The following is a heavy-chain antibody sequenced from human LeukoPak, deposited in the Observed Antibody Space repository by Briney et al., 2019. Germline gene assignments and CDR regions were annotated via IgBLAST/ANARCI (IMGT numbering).Heavy chain of an antibody. J-gene: IGHJ3*02. D-gene: IGHD3-10*01. V-gene: IGHV1-8*03. CDR1: GYTFTSYD. CDR2: MNPISFNK. CDR3: ASPLWFLGAFDI. Sequence: ASVKVSCKASGYTFTSYDTNWVRQTPGQGLEWMGWMNPISFNKGYAQDFQGRITLTMDTSLSTAYMELSSLRSDDTAVYYCASPLWFLGAFDIWGQGTMVTVSS.